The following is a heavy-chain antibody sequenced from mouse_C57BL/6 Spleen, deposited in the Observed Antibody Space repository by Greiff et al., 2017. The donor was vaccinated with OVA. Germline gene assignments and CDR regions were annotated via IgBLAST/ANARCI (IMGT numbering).Heavy chain of an antibody. Sequence: QVQLKESGAELVKPGASVKISCKASGYAFSSYWMNWVKQRPGKGLEWIGQIYPGDGDTNYNGKFKGKATLTADKSSSTAYMQLSSLTSEDSAVYFCARSPHRGYLDVWGTGTTVTVSS. J-gene: IGHJ1*03. CDR1: GYAFSSYW. CDR3: ARSPHRGYLDV. CDR2: IYPGDGDT. V-gene: IGHV1-80*01.